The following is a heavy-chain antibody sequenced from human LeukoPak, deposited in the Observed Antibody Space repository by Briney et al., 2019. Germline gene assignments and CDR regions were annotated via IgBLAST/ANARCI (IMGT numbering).Heavy chain of an antibody. CDR2: ISGDGGST. CDR3: AKYAYGSGSQISIYYYYYYMDV. D-gene: IGHD3-10*01. V-gene: IGHV3-43*02. J-gene: IGHJ6*03. CDR1: GFTFDDYA. Sequence: GGSLRLSCAASGFTFDDYAMHWVRQAPGKGLEWVSLISGDGGSTYYADSVKGRFTISRDNSKNSLYLQMYSLRTEDTALYYCAKYAYGSGSQISIYYYYYYMDVWGKGTTVTVSS.